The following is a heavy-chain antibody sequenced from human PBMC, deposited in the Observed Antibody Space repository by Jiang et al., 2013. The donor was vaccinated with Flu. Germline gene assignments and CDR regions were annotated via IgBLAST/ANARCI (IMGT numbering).Heavy chain of an antibody. CDR1: FTNYY. CDR3: ARGESFGRSFDY. CDR2: INPTSGST. D-gene: IGHD3/OR15-3a*01. V-gene: IGHV1-46*01. Sequence: FTNYYLHWVRQAPGRGLEWMGMINPTSGSTDYPQKFQGRVTMTRDTSTSTVYMELRSLKSEDTAVYYCARGESFGRSFDYWGQGTLVTVSS. J-gene: IGHJ4*02.